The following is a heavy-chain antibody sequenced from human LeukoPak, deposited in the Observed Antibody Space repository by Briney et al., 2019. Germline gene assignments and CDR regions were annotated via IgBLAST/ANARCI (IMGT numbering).Heavy chain of an antibody. J-gene: IGHJ2*01. CDR1: GFTFSNSG. CDR2: ISYDGSNK. Sequence: PGRCLRLSCGVSGFTFSNSGFHWVRQAPGKGLGGGVVISYDGSNKNYVDSVKGRFTISRDNSKNTVYLQLNSLRAGDTAVYYCARGVFAGDLLTGYWSFDPSGRSAPVTASS. CDR3: ARGVFAGDLLTGYWSFDP. V-gene: IGHV3-33*01. D-gene: IGHD1-20*01.